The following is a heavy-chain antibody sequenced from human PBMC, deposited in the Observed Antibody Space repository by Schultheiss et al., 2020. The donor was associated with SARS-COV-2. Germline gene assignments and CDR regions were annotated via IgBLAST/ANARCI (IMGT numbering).Heavy chain of an antibody. CDR3: TTDAEYSSSSVIDY. Sequence: GGSLRLSCAASGFSFSSYDMHWVRQATGKGLEWVSAIGTAGDTYYPGSVKGRFTISRENAKNSLYLQMNSLRAGDTAVYYCTTDAEYSSSSVIDYWGQGTLVTVSS. D-gene: IGHD6-6*01. J-gene: IGHJ4*02. CDR1: GFSFSSYD. CDR2: IGTAGDT. V-gene: IGHV3-13*01.